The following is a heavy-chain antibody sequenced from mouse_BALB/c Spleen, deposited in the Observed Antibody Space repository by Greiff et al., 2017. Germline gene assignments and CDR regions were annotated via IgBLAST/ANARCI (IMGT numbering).Heavy chain of an antibody. CDR1: GFTFTDYY. J-gene: IGHJ2*01. V-gene: IGHV7-3*02. D-gene: IGHD2-14*01. CDR3: ARDAYYRYDGYFDY. CDR2: IRNKANGYTT. Sequence: EVQRVESGGGLVQPGGSLRLSCATSGFTFTDYYMSWVRQPPGKALEWLGFIRNKANGYTTEYSASVKGRFTISRDNSQSILYLQMNTLRAEDSATYYCARDAYYRYDGYFDYWGQGTTLTVSS.